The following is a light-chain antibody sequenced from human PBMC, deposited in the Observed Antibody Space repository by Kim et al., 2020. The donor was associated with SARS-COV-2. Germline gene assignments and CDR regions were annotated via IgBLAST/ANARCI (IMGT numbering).Light chain of an antibody. V-gene: IGKV3-11*01. J-gene: IGKJ4*01. CDR1: ESSHYY. Sequence: CLSPGDRVPHARRASESSHYYLAGYQQKPGQAPRPLIFDASNRPTGIPARFSGSGSGTDFTLTISSLEPDDFAVYYCQQRASWPITFGGGTRVEIK. CDR2: DAS. CDR3: QQRASWPIT.